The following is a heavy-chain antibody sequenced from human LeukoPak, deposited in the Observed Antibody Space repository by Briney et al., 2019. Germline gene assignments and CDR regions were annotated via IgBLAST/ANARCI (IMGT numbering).Heavy chain of an antibody. D-gene: IGHD1-26*01. CDR3: ARAGLGLDY. CDR2: IYYSGST. V-gene: IGHV4-59*01. J-gene: IGHJ4*02. Sequence: SETLSLTCTVSGGSISSYYWSWIRQSPGKGLEWIGYIYYSGSTNYNPSLKSRVTISVDTSKNQFSLKLSSVTAADTAVYYCARAGLGLDYWGQGTLVTVSS. CDR1: GGSISSYY.